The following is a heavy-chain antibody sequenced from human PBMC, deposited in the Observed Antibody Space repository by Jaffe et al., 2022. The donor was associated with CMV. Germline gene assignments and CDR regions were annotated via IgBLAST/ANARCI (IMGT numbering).Heavy chain of an antibody. CDR3: TTDRGRGTDMDV. D-gene: IGHD2-15*01. CDR1: GFTFSNAW. V-gene: IGHV3-15*01. Sequence: EVQLVESGGGLVKPGGSLRLSCAASGFTFSNAWMSWVRQAPGKGLEWVGRIKSKTDGGTTDYAAPVKGRFTISRDDSKNTLYLQMNSLKTEDTAVYYCTTDRGRGTDMDVWGKGTTVTVSS. J-gene: IGHJ6*03. CDR2: IKSKTDGGTT.